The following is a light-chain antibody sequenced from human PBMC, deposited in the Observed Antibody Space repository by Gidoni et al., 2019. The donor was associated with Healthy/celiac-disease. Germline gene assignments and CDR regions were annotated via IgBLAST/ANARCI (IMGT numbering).Light chain of an antibody. CDR3: QQYNNWPPGT. Sequence: IVLTHPQATLSVSPGERATLSCRASQSVSSNLAWYQQKPGQAPRLLIYGASTRATGIPARFSGSRSGTEFTLTISSMQSEDFAVYYCQQYNNWPPGTFGQGTKVEIK. CDR2: GAS. J-gene: IGKJ1*01. V-gene: IGKV3-15*01. CDR1: QSVSSN.